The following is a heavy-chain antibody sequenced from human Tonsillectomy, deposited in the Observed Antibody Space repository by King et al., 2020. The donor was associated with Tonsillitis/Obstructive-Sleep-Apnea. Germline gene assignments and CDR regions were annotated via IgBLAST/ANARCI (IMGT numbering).Heavy chain of an antibody. Sequence: VQLQQWGAGLLKPSETLSLTCAVYGGSFSGYYWSWLRQPPGKGLEWIGEINHSGSTNYNPSLKSRVTISVDTSKKQFSLKLSSVTAADTAVYYCARGPKVVAATRYYYYMDVWGKGTTVTVSS. CDR1: GGSFSGYY. D-gene: IGHD2-15*01. CDR3: ARGPKVVAATRYYYYMDV. J-gene: IGHJ6*03. CDR2: INHSGST. V-gene: IGHV4-34*01.